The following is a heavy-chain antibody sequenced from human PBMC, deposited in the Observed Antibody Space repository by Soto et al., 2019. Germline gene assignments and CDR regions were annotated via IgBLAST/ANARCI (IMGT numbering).Heavy chain of an antibody. CDR2: ISWNSGSI. J-gene: IGHJ4*02. Sequence: GGSLRLSCAASGFTFDDYAMHWVRQAPGKGLEWVSGISWNSGSIGYADSVKGRFTISRDNAKNSLYLQMNSLRAEDTALYYCAKDCSFSGYDWGAFDYCGQGSLVTVSS. CDR3: AKDCSFSGYDWGAFDY. CDR1: GFTFDDYA. D-gene: IGHD5-12*01. V-gene: IGHV3-9*01.